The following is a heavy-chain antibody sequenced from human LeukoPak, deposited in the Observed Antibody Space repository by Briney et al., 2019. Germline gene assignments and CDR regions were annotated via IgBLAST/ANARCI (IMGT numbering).Heavy chain of an antibody. J-gene: IGHJ4*02. CDR3: ARGRPHGNDY. CDR1: GLTFNNQD. V-gene: IGHV3-74*01. D-gene: IGHD4-23*01. CDR2: IASDGSST. Sequence: GGSLRLSCVASGLTFNNQDMHWVRQAPGKGLVWVSRIASDGSSTTYADSVKGRFSISRDNAKNTLYLQMNSLRVEDTAVYYCARGRPHGNDYWGQGTLVTVSS.